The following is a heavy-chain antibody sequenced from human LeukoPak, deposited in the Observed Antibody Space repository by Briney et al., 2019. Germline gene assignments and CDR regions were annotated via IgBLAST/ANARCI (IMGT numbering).Heavy chain of an antibody. Sequence: SVKVSCKASGGTFSSYAISWVRQAPGQGLEWMGRFIPILGIANYAQKFQGRVTITADKSTSTAYMELSSLRSEDTAVYYCARAYNWNYGYYYYGMDVWGQGTTVTVSS. CDR2: FIPILGIA. D-gene: IGHD1-7*01. CDR1: GGTFSSYA. V-gene: IGHV1-69*04. J-gene: IGHJ6*02. CDR3: ARAYNWNYGYYYYGMDV.